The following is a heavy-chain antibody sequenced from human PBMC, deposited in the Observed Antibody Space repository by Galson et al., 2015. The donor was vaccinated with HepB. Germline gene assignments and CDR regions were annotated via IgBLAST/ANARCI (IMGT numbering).Heavy chain of an antibody. V-gene: IGHV3-23*01. D-gene: IGHD2-2*01. J-gene: IGHJ6*02. CDR1: GFTFSTYA. Sequence: SLRLSCAASGFTFSTYAMTWVRQAPGKGLEWVSAISGSGGNTYYADSVKGRFTISRDNSKNTLYVQMNSLRAEDTGVYYCARYCTSTSCYERRYGMDVWGQETTVTVSS. CDR2: ISGSGGNT. CDR3: ARYCTSTSCYERRYGMDV.